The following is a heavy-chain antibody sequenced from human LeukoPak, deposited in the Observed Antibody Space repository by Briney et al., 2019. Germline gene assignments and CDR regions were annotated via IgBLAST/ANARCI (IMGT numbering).Heavy chain of an antibody. V-gene: IGHV3-7*03. J-gene: IGHJ4*02. D-gene: IGHD2-2*01. CDR1: GLTISMYW. CDR2: IKQDGSEK. CDR3: VSRRCSITACYVASLNCFDY. Sequence: GGSLRLSCEVSGLTISMYWLTWVRQAPGKGLEWVANIKQDGSEKNYVDSVKGRFTISRDNTKNSLYLQMNSLRDEDTAVYHCVSRRCSITACYVASLNCFDYWGQGTRVTVSS.